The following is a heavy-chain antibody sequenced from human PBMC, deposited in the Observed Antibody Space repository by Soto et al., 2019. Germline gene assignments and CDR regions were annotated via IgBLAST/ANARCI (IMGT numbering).Heavy chain of an antibody. D-gene: IGHD3-3*01. V-gene: IGHV1-2*04. CDR2: INPNSGGT. CDR1: GYTVTGYY. Sequence: SVKVSCKASGYTVTGYYMHWVRQAPGQGLEWMGWINPNSGGTNYAQKFQGWVTMTRDTSISTAYMELSRLRSDDTAVYYCARAGVTIFGVVIIGGNWFDPWGQGTLVTVSS. J-gene: IGHJ5*02. CDR3: ARAGVTIFGVVIIGGNWFDP.